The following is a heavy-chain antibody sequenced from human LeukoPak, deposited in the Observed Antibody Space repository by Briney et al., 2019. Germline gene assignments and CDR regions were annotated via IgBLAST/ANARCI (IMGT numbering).Heavy chain of an antibody. V-gene: IGHV3-11*01. CDR3: ARVYCSSTSCYTRGYYYYGMDV. CDR1: GFTFSDYY. Sequence: GGSLRLSRAASGFTFSDYYMSWIRQAPGKGLEWVSYISSSGSTIYYADSVKGRFTISRDNAKNSLYLQMNSLRAEDTAVYYCARVYCSSTSCYTRGYYYYGMDVWGQGTTVTVSS. CDR2: ISSSGSTI. J-gene: IGHJ6*02. D-gene: IGHD2-2*02.